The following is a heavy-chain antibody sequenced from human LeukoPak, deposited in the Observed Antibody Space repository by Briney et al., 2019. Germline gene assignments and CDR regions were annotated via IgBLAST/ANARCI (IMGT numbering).Heavy chain of an antibody. V-gene: IGHV1-46*01. CDR3: ARDPGCSGGSCYQNWYFDL. CDR2: INPSGGST. CDR1: GYTFSSYY. D-gene: IGHD2-15*01. Sequence: ASVTVSCTASGYTFSSYYMHWVRQAPGQGLEWMGVINPSGGSTYYAQKFQGRVTMTRDMSKSTVYMELSSLRSEDTAVYYCARDPGCSGGSCYQNWYFDLWGRGTLVTVSS. J-gene: IGHJ2*01.